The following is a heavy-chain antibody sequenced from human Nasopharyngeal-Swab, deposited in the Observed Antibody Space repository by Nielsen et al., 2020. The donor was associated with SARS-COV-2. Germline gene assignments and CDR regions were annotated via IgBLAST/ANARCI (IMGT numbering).Heavy chain of an antibody. V-gene: IGHV3-11*04. CDR1: GFTFSDYY. CDR3: ARATAYSGSYYFDY. CDR2: ISTSGTTI. Sequence: GESLKISCAATGFTFSDYYMSWIRQDPGKGLEWVSYISTSGTTIYYADSVKGRFTISRDNAENSVYLQMNSLRAEDTAVYYCARATAYSGSYYFDYWGQGTLVTVSS. D-gene: IGHD1-26*01. J-gene: IGHJ4*02.